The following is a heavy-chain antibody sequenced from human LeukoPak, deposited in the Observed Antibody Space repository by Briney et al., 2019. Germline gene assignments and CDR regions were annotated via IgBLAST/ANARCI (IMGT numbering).Heavy chain of an antibody. CDR1: GYTFTGYY. Sequence: ASVKVSCKASGYTFTGYYMHWVRQAPGQGLEWMGWINPNSGGPNYAQKFQGRVTMTRDTSISTAYMELSRLRSDDTAVYYCARVGYQLIDNYFDYWGQGTLVTVSS. J-gene: IGHJ4*02. CDR2: INPNSGGP. CDR3: ARVGYQLIDNYFDY. V-gene: IGHV1-2*02. D-gene: IGHD2-2*01.